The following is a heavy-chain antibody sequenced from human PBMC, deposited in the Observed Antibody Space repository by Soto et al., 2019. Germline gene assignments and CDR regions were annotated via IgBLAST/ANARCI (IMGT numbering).Heavy chain of an antibody. CDR3: AAGGIDYYGSGSYAYYFDY. CDR1: GGTFSSYA. Sequence: QVQLVQSGAEVKKPGSSVKVSCKASGGTFSSYAISWVRQAPGQGLEWMGGIIPIFGTANYAQKFQGRVTITAGESTSTAYMELSSLRSEDTAVYYCAAGGIDYYGSGSYAYYFDYWGQGTLVTVAS. V-gene: IGHV1-69*01. D-gene: IGHD3-10*01. J-gene: IGHJ4*02. CDR2: IIPIFGTA.